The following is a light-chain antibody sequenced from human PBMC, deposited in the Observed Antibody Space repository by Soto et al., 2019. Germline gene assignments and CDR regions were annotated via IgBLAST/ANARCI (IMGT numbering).Light chain of an antibody. J-gene: IGLJ2*01. CDR3: SSYTSTTTLL. V-gene: IGLV2-14*01. CDR1: SSDIGDYNY. CDR2: AAS. Sequence: QSALTQHASVSGSPGQSITISCTGTSSDIGDYNYVSWYQHHPGNAPKLIIYAASNRPPGVSNRFSGSKSGNTASLTISGLQAEDEAEYYCSSYTSTTTLLFGGGTKLTVL.